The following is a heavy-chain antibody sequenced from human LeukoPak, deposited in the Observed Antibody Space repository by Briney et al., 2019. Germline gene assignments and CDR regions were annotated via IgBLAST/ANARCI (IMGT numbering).Heavy chain of an antibody. V-gene: IGHV1-69*13. D-gene: IGHD5-12*01. Sequence: GASVKVSCKASGGTFSSYAISWVRQAPGQGLEWMGGIIPIFGTANYAQKFQGRVTITADESTSTAYMELSSLRSEDTAVYYCARGMDDYIVATTSFEYWGQGTLVTVSS. J-gene: IGHJ4*02. CDR2: IIPIFGTA. CDR1: GGTFSSYA. CDR3: ARGMDDYIVATTSFEY.